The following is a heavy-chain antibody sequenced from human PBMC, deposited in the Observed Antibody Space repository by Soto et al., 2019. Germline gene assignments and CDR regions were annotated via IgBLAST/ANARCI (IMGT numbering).Heavy chain of an antibody. CDR3: VRGGSHSFDY. CDR1: GFTFSNYW. Sequence: EVQLVESGGGLVQPGGSLRLSCAASGFTFSNYWMSWVRQAPGKGLEWVANIKEDGSEKYHVDSVKGRFTISRDNAKNLMYLQMDSRRAEDTAVYKCVRGGSHSFDYCGQGTLVTVSS. D-gene: IGHD1-26*01. CDR2: IKEDGSEK. J-gene: IGHJ4*02. V-gene: IGHV3-7*05.